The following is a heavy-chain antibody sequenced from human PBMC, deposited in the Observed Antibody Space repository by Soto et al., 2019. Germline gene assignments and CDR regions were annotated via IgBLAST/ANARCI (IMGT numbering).Heavy chain of an antibody. CDR2: INPGDSDI. D-gene: IGHD4-4*01. CDR1: GYSFTTYW. Sequence: PGESLKISCNASGYSFTTYWIALVRQMPGKGLEWMGIINPGDSDIRYSPSFQGQVTISADNSISTAYLQWSSLKASDTAMYYCARHEQFYYYYYGMDVWGQGTAVTVSS. J-gene: IGHJ6*02. V-gene: IGHV5-51*01. CDR3: ARHEQFYYYYYGMDV.